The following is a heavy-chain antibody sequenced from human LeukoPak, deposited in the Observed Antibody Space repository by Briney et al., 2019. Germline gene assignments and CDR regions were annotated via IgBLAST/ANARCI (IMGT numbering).Heavy chain of an antibody. CDR3: ARDPDF. V-gene: IGHV3-48*01. CDR2: ISSSSSTK. CDR1: GFMFSSYG. Sequence: GGSLRLSCAASGFMFSSYGTNWVRQAPGKGLEWVSYISSSSSTKYYADSVKGRFIISRDNAKNSLYLQMNSLRAEDTAVYFCARDPDFWGQGTLVTVSS. J-gene: IGHJ4*02.